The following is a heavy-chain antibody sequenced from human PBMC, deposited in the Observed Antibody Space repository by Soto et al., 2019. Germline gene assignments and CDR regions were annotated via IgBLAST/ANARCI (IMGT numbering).Heavy chain of an antibody. V-gene: IGHV3-30*18. CDR2: ISYDGSNK. CDR3: AKVHGSGYYFDAFDI. Sequence: HPGGSLRLSCAASGFTFSSYGMHWVRQAPGKGLEWVAVISYDGSNKYYADSVKGRFTISRDNSKNTLYLQMNSLRAEDTAVYYCAKVHGSGYYFDAFDIWGQGTMVTVSS. J-gene: IGHJ3*02. CDR1: GFTFSSYG. D-gene: IGHD3-22*01.